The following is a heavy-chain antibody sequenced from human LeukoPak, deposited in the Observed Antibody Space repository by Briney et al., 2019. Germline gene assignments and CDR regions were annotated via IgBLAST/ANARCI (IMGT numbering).Heavy chain of an antibody. CDR1: GFTFSSYA. J-gene: IGHJ4*02. Sequence: GGSLRLSCAASGFTFSSYAMSWVRQAPGKGLQYVSAISSDGRSTYYADSVKGRFTISRDNSKNTLYLQMSSLRAEDTAVYYCVSSDWAFDYWGQGTLVTVSS. CDR2: ISSDGRST. CDR3: VSSDWAFDY. D-gene: IGHD6-19*01. V-gene: IGHV3-64D*06.